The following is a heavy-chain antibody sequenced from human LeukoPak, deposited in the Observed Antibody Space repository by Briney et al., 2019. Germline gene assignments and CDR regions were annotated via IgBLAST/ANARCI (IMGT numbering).Heavy chain of an antibody. D-gene: IGHD3-3*01. J-gene: IGHJ4*02. CDR3: ATLLNRDYYDFWSGYYTQHDY. V-gene: IGHV3-48*01. CDR1: GFTFSSYS. Sequence: GGSLRLSCAASGFTFSSYSMNWVRQAPGKGLEWVSYISSSSSTIYYADSVKGRFTISRDNAKNSLYLQMNSLRAEDTAVYYCATLLNRDYYDFWSGYYTQHDYWGQGTLVTVSS. CDR2: ISSSSSTI.